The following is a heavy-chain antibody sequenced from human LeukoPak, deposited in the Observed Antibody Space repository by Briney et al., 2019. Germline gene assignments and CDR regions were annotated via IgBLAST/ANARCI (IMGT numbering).Heavy chain of an antibody. Sequence: RASETLTLTCAVYGGSFSGYYWSWIRQPPGKGLEWIGEINHSGSTNYNPSLKSRVTISVDTSKNQFSLKLSSVTAADTAVYYCAGLGGSYNFDYWGQGTLVTVSS. D-gene: IGHD1-26*01. CDR1: GGSFSGYY. CDR2: INHSGST. CDR3: AGLGGSYNFDY. J-gene: IGHJ4*02. V-gene: IGHV4-34*01.